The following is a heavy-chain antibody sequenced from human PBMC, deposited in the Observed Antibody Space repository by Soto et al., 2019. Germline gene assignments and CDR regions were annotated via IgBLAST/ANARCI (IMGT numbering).Heavy chain of an antibody. CDR1: GFTFNNYG. J-gene: IGHJ6*02. CDR3: ARDDRASGWYAAMDV. D-gene: IGHD6-19*01. Sequence: ESGGGVVQPGRSLRLSCAASGFTFNNYGLHWVRQAPGKGLEWVAVIWYDGKKKYYAESVKGRFTISRDTSTNTLYLQMDSLGAEDTAVYYCARDDRASGWYAAMDVWGQGTTVTVSS. CDR2: IWYDGKKK. V-gene: IGHV3-33*01.